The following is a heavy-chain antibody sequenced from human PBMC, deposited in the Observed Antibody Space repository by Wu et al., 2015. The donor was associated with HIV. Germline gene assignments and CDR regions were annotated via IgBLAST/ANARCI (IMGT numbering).Heavy chain of an antibody. CDR1: GYTFTDYY. CDR3: ASAYSTGWYSDY. V-gene: IGHV1-2*02. CDR2: INPNSGGT. Sequence: QVQLVQSGAEVKKLGASVKVSCKASGYTFTDYYIHWVRQAPRQGLEWMGWINPNSGGTNYAQKFQGRVTMTRDTSISTAYMELSRLKYDDTAVYYCASAYSTGWYSDYWGRRNGLVDRLL. J-gene: IGHJ4*01. D-gene: IGHD6-19*01.